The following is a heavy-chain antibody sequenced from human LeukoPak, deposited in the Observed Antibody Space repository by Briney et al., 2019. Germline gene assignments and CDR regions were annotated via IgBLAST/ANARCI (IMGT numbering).Heavy chain of an antibody. D-gene: IGHD2-21*01. V-gene: IGHV3-30*04. CDR3: AKAPVTSCRGAYCYPFDS. Sequence: GGSLRLSCAVSGFTFNSYAMHWVRQAPGKGLEWVAVISFDESNKYYADSVKGRFTISRDNSKNTLYLQMNSLRAEDAAVYFCAKAPVTSCRGAYCYPFDSWGQGTLVTVSS. CDR2: ISFDESNK. CDR1: GFTFNSYA. J-gene: IGHJ4*02.